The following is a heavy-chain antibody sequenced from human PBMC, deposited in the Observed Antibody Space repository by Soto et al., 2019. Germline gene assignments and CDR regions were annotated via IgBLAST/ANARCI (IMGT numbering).Heavy chain of an antibody. CDR1: GFNVTTNY. CDR3: ARGQFSSGWYRGNWFDP. J-gene: IGHJ5*02. V-gene: IGHV3-53*01. D-gene: IGHD6-19*01. Sequence: PGGSRRLSCAASGFNVTTNYVIGVGQAPGKALEWVSALYIGGNPYYADSLRGRLSVSSDASKNTVDLQIDSLTTDDTAVYYCARGQFSSGWYRGNWFDPWGRGTLVTVSS. CDR2: LYIGGNP.